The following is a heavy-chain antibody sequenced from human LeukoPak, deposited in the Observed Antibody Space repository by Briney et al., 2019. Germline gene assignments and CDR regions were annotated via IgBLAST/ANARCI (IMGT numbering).Heavy chain of an antibody. V-gene: IGHV4-34*01. Sequence: PSETLSLTCAVYGGSFSGYYWSWIRQPPGKGLEWIGEINHSGSTNYNPSLKSRVTISVDTSKNQFPLKLSSVTAADTAVYYCARGGPAAGTLRYYYYGMDVWGQGTTVTVSS. J-gene: IGHJ6*02. CDR3: ARGGPAAGTLRYYYYGMDV. D-gene: IGHD6-13*01. CDR1: GGSFSGYY. CDR2: INHSGST.